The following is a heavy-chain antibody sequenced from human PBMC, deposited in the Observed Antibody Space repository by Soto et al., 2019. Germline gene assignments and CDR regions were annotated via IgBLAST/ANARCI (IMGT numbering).Heavy chain of an antibody. CDR2: ISSGSSNI. D-gene: IGHD2-15*01. CDR3: ASATVVAGTLDF. CDR1: GFAFRSYN. Sequence: EVQLVESGGGLVKPGGSLTLSCAGSGFAFRSYNMNWVRQPPGKGVEWVASISSGSSNIYYADSVKGRFTISRDNAKDSLYLQMDSLRAEDSAVYYCASATVVAGTLDFWGQGTLLTVSS. J-gene: IGHJ4*02. V-gene: IGHV3-21*01.